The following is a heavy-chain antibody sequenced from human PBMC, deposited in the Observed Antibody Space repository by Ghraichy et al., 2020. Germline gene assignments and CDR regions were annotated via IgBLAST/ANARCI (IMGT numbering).Heavy chain of an antibody. CDR1: GFTFSSYA. Sequence: GGSLRLSCAASGFTFSSYAMSWVRQAPGKGLEWVSAISGSGGSTYYADSVKGRFTISRDNSKNTLYLQMNSLRAEDTAVYYCAKSDTHYGDYYMDVWGKGTTVTVSS. CDR2: ISGSGGST. J-gene: IGHJ6*03. V-gene: IGHV3-23*01. D-gene: IGHD4-17*01. CDR3: AKSDTHYGDYYMDV.